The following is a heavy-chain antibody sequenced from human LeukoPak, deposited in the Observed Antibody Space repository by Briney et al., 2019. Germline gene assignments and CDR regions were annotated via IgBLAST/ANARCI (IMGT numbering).Heavy chain of an antibody. CDR2: ISGSGGST. Sequence: GSLRLSSAASGLTFSSYAMSWVRQAPGKGLEWVSAISGSGGSTYYADSVKGRFTISRDNSKNTLYLQMNSLRAEDTAVYYCAKGGRIFTLFDYWGQGTLVTVSS. J-gene: IGHJ4*02. CDR3: AKGGRIFTLFDY. CDR1: GLTFSSYA. V-gene: IGHV3-23*01.